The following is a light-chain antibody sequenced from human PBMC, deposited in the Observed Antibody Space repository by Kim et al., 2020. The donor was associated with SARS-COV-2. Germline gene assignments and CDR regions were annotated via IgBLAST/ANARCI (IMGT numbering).Light chain of an antibody. CDR3: QQYNSSPLT. J-gene: IGKJ4*01. CDR2: KAS. Sequence: DIQMTQSPSTLSASVGDRVTITCRASQSISTWLAWYQQKPGKAPKLLIYKASSLESGVPSRFSGSGSVTEFTLTISSLQPDDFATYYCQQYNSSPLTFGGGTKVDIK. V-gene: IGKV1-5*03. CDR1: QSISTW.